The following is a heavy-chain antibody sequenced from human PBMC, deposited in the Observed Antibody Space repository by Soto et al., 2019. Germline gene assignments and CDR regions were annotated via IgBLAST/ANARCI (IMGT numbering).Heavy chain of an antibody. J-gene: IGHJ3*02. D-gene: IGHD2-15*01. CDR1: GSTVSSNY. CDR2: IYRVGST. V-gene: IGHV3-53*01. CDR3: AREKRWLLHDAFDI. Sequence: GGSLRLSCAASGSTVSSNYMSWVRQAPGKGLEWVSVIYRVGSTYYADSVKGRFTISRDNSKNTLYLQMNSLRAEDTAVYYCAREKRWLLHDAFDIWGQGTMVTVSS.